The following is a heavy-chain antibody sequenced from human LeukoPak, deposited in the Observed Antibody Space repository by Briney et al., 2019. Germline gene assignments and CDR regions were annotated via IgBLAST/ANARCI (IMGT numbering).Heavy chain of an antibody. Sequence: ASVKVSCKASGYTFISYNINWLRQATGQGLEWMGWVNPRSGDAGYLQKFQGRLTITRDSSIDTAYMDLSGLNSEDTAVYYCARGVPLGYCTYGVCYPPYYFDYWGQGTLVTAPS. V-gene: IGHV1-8*01. CDR3: ARGVPLGYCTYGVCYPPYYFDY. J-gene: IGHJ4*02. CDR2: VNPRSGDA. D-gene: IGHD2-8*01. CDR1: GYTFISYN.